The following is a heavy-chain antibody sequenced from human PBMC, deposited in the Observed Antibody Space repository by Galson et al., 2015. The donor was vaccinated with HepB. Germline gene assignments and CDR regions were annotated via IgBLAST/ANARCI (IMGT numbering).Heavy chain of an antibody. Sequence: SLRLSCAASGFTFSSYSMNWVRQAPGKGLEWVSSISSSSSYIYYADSVKGRFTISRDNAKNSLYLQMNSLRAEDTAVYYCARDGYCSGGSCYFLDYWGQGTLVTVSS. D-gene: IGHD2-15*01. CDR3: ARDGYCSGGSCYFLDY. CDR1: GFTFSSYS. J-gene: IGHJ4*02. V-gene: IGHV3-21*01. CDR2: ISSSSSYI.